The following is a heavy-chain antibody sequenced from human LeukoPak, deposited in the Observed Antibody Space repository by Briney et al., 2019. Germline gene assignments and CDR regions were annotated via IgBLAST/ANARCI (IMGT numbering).Heavy chain of an antibody. V-gene: IGHV1-2*02. D-gene: IGHD2-2*01. J-gene: IGHJ5*02. CDR2: INPDTGGT. Sequence: APVKVSCKASGYIFTGYHMHWVRQAPGQGLEWMGWINPDTGGTNYAQKFQGRVTMTRDTSISTAYMELSRLRSDDTAVYYCARELGYCSSNSCSGRFDPWGQGTLVTVSS. CDR3: ARELGYCSSNSCSGRFDP. CDR1: GYIFTGYH.